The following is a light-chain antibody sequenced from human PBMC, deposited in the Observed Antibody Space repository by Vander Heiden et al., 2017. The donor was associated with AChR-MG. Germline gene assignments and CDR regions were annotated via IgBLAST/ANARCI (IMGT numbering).Light chain of an antibody. CDR1: QSVLYSSNNKNC. Sequence: DIVMTQSPDSLAVSLGERATINCKSSQSVLYSSNNKNCLAWYQQKPGQPPKLLIYWASTRESGVPDRFSGSGSETDFTLTISSLQAEDVAVYYCQQCYSTPPTSGQGTKLEIK. V-gene: IGKV4-1*01. CDR2: WAS. J-gene: IGKJ2*01. CDR3: QQCYSTPPT.